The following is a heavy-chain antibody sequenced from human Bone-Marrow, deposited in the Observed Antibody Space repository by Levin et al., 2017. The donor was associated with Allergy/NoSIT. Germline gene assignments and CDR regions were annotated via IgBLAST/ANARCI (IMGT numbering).Heavy chain of an antibody. D-gene: IGHD6-13*01. Sequence: LSLTCAASGFTFRDYTMNWIRQTPGKGLAWLSSISGRSDKIYYADSVKGRFTISRDNSKNTLFLQMNSLTADDTAVYYCARVTHPSWVWGPSDFWGQGTMVTVSS. V-gene: IGHV3-23*01. CDR3: ARVTHPSWVWGPSDF. CDR2: ISGRSDKI. CDR1: GFTFRDYT. J-gene: IGHJ3*01.